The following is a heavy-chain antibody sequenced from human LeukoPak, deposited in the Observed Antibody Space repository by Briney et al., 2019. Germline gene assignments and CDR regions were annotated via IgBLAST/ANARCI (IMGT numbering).Heavy chain of an antibody. Sequence: SGPTLVKPTQTLTLTCTFSGFSLNTSGMRVGWIRQPPGKALEWLARIDWDDDKFYSTSLKTRLTISKDTSKNQVVLTMTNMDPVDTATYYCARTPYCGGDCYVDYWGQGTLVTVSS. J-gene: IGHJ4*02. CDR1: GFSLNTSGMR. CDR3: ARTPYCGGDCYVDY. V-gene: IGHV2-70*04. D-gene: IGHD2-21*02. CDR2: IDWDDDK.